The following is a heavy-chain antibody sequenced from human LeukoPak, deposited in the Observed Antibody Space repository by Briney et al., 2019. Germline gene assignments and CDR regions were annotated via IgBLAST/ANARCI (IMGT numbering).Heavy chain of an antibody. J-gene: IGHJ4*02. Sequence: PGGSLRLSCAASGFTFSSYSMNWVRQAPGKGLECVSSISSSSSYIYYADSVKGRFTISKDNAKNSLYLQMNSLRAEDTAVYYCARDLQSIVVVPAAIEYWGQGTLVTVSS. D-gene: IGHD2-2*01. V-gene: IGHV3-21*01. CDR3: ARDLQSIVVVPAAIEY. CDR1: GFTFSSYS. CDR2: ISSSSSYI.